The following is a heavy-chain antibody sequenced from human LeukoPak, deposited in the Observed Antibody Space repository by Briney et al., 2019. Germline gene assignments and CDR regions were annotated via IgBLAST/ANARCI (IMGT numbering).Heavy chain of an antibody. J-gene: IGHJ4*02. CDR1: GYTFTGYY. Sequence: ASVRVSCKPSGYTFTGYYLHWVRQAPGQPLEWMGWISPNTGATIYAQNFEGRVTTSRDTSIDTAYMDLSSLRSDDTAVYYCARDRVGSGWPRPWYFEFWGQGTLVTVSS. CDR2: ISPNTGAT. D-gene: IGHD6-19*01. V-gene: IGHV1-2*02. CDR3: ARDRVGSGWPRPWYFEF.